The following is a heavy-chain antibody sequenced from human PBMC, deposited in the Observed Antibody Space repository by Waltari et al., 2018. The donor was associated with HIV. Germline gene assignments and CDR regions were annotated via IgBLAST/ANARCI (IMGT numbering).Heavy chain of an antibody. Sequence: QVQLVESGGGVVQPGRSLRLSCEASGFTFSSYGMHWVRQAPGKGLEWVAVIWYDGSNKYYADSVKGRFIISRDNSENKLYLEMNSLRVEDTAVYYCARRDGYNLVDFWGQGTLVTVSS. V-gene: IGHV3-33*01. CDR1: GFTFSSYG. D-gene: IGHD5-12*01. J-gene: IGHJ4*02. CDR2: IWYDGSNK. CDR3: ARRDGYNLVDF.